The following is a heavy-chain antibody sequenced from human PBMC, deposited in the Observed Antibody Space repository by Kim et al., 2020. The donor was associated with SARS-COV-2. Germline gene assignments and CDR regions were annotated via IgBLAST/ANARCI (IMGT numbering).Heavy chain of an antibody. Sequence: GGSLRLSCAASGFTFSSYGMHWVRQAPGKGLEWVAVISYDGSNKYYADSVKGRFTISRDNSKNTLYLQMNSLRAEDTAVYYCAKDLVRAGIANQDYWGQGTLVTVSS. D-gene: IGHD6-13*01. V-gene: IGHV3-30*18. CDR3: AKDLVRAGIANQDY. CDR2: ISYDGSNK. CDR1: GFTFSSYG. J-gene: IGHJ4*02.